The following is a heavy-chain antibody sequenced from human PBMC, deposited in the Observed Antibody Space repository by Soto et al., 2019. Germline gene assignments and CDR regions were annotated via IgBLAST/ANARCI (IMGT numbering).Heavy chain of an antibody. CDR2: INPSVGST. Sequence: QVQLVQSGAEVKKPGASVKVSCKASGYTFTTYYMHWVRQAPGQGLEWMGIINPSVGSTSYAQKFQGRVNMTRDTSTSTVYMQLSSLRPEDTAVYYCAVYYYERSGYYDYFDYWGQGTQVTVSS. CDR3: AVYYYERSGYYDYFDY. CDR1: GYTFTTYY. J-gene: IGHJ4*02. V-gene: IGHV1-46*01. D-gene: IGHD3-22*01.